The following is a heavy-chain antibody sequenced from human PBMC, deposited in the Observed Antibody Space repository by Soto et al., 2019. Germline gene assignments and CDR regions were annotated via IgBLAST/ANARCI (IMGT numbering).Heavy chain of an antibody. Sequence: EVQLLESGGGLVQPGGSLRLSCAASGFTFSSYAMNWVRQAPGKGLEWVSVISGSDSSTYYADSVKGRFTISRDNSKKTLYVQMNSLRAEDTAVYYCAKAISGYNAPLDPWGQGTRVTVSS. J-gene: IGHJ5*02. CDR3: AKAISGYNAPLDP. CDR2: ISGSDSST. V-gene: IGHV3-23*01. D-gene: IGHD5-12*01. CDR1: GFTFSSYA.